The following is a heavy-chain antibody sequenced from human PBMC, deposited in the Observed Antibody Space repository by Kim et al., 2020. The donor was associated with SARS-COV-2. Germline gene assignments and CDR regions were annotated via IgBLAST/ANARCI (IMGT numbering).Heavy chain of an antibody. CDR1: GFTFSSYG. Sequence: GGSLRLSCAASGFTFSSYGMHWVRQAPGKGLEWVAVISYDGSNKYYADSVKGRFTISRDNSKNTLYLQMNSLRAEDTAVYYCARDLYRGYYDSSGVFDYWGQGTLVTVSS. D-gene: IGHD3-22*01. CDR2: ISYDGSNK. V-gene: IGHV3-33*05. CDR3: ARDLYRGYYDSSGVFDY. J-gene: IGHJ4*02.